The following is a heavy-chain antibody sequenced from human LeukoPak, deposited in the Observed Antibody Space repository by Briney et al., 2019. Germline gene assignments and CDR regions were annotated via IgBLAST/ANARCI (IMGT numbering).Heavy chain of an antibody. V-gene: IGHV1-3*03. D-gene: IGHD6-19*01. CDR1: GGTFSSYA. CDR3: ARGIAVAMSWFDP. Sequence: ASVKVSCKASGGTFSSYAISWVRQAPGQGLEWMGWINAGSGNTKYLEEFQGRVTITRDTAASTAYMELSSLRSEDMAVYYCARGIAVAMSWFDPWGQGTLVTVSS. J-gene: IGHJ5*02. CDR2: INAGSGNT.